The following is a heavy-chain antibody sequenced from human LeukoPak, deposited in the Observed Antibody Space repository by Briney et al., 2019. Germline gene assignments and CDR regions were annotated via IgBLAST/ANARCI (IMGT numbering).Heavy chain of an antibody. V-gene: IGHV1-18*01. D-gene: IGHD6-19*01. CDR1: GYTFTNYG. CDR2: ISPYNGNT. J-gene: IGHJ3*02. Sequence: ASVKVSCKASGYTFTNYGISWVRQAPGQGLEWMGWISPYNGNTNYAQKFQGRVTMTTDTSTSTAYMELGRLTSDDTAVYYCAREGQQWLVDAFDIWGQGTMVTVSS. CDR3: AREGQQWLVDAFDI.